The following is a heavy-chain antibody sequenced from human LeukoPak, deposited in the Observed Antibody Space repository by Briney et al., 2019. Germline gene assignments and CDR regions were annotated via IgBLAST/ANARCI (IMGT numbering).Heavy chain of an antibody. CDR1: GFTFSSYG. CDR2: ISGSGGST. V-gene: IGHV3-23*01. D-gene: IGHD1-26*01. Sequence: PGGSLRLSCAASGFTFSSYGMSWVRQAPGKGLEWVSAISGSGGSTYYADSVKGRFTISRDNSKNTLYLQMNSLRAEDTAVYYCAKLDEWELLGVVFDYWGQGTLVTVSS. J-gene: IGHJ4*02. CDR3: AKLDEWELLGVVFDY.